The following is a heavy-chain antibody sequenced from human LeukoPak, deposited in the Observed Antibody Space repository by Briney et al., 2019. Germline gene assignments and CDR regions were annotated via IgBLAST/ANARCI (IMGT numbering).Heavy chain of an antibody. J-gene: IGHJ6*03. V-gene: IGHV4-39*07. D-gene: IGHD5-12*01. CDR2: IYYSGST. Sequence: SETLSLTCTVSGGSISSSSYYWGWIRQPPGKGLEWIGSIYYSGSTYYNPSLKSRVTISVDTSKNQFSLNLSSVTAADTAVYYCAREAPESGYNATIYYFMDVWGKGTTVTVSS. CDR1: GGSISSSSYY. CDR3: AREAPESGYNATIYYFMDV.